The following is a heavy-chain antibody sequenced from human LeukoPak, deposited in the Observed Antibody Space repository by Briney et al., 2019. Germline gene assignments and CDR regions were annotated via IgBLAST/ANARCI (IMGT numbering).Heavy chain of an antibody. Sequence: AGGSLRLSCAASGFTFSSYAMHWVRQAPGKGLEWVAVISYDGSNKYYADSVKGRFTISRDNSKNTLYLQMNSLRAEDTAVYYCARDAQLVLDYWGQGTLVTVSS. D-gene: IGHD6-13*01. CDR2: ISYDGSNK. V-gene: IGHV3-30*04. CDR1: GFTFSSYA. J-gene: IGHJ4*02. CDR3: ARDAQLVLDY.